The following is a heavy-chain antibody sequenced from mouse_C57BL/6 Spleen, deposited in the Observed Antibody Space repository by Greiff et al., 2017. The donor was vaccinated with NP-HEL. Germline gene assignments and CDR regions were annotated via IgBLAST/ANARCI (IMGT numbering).Heavy chain of an antibody. V-gene: IGHV5-4*03. CDR1: GFTFSSYA. CDR3: ARVGMEIMDYAMDY. CDR2: ISDGGSYT. Sequence: EVKVEESGGGLVKPGGSLKLSCAASGFTFSSYAMSWVRQTPEKRLEWVATISDGGSYTYYPDNVKGRFTISRDNAKNNLYLQMSHLKSEDTAMYYCARVGMEIMDYAMDYWGQGTSVTVSS. D-gene: IGHD2-10*02. J-gene: IGHJ4*01.